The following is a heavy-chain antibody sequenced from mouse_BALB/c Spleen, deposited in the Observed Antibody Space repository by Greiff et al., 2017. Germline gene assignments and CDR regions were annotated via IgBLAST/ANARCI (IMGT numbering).Heavy chain of an antibody. V-gene: IGHV1S81*02. CDR3: TRRGVTTYFDY. CDR1: GYTFTSYW. Sequence: QVQLQQSGAELVKPGASVKLSCKASGYTFTSYWMHWVKQRPGQGLEWIGEINPSNGRTNYNEKFKSKATLTVDKSSSTAYMQLSSLTSEDSAVYYCTRRGVTTYFDYWGQGTTLTVSS. J-gene: IGHJ2*01. D-gene: IGHD2-1*01. CDR2: INPSNGRT.